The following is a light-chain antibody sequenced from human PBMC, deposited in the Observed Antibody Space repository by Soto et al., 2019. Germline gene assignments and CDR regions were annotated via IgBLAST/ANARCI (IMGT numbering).Light chain of an antibody. CDR3: QQVNNYPLT. Sequence: IQLTQSPSSLSAVVGPTVTITCRAIQGLSSYLAWYQQKPGKAPKLLIYAASTLQTGVPSRFSGSESGTDFTLTISSLQTEDFATYYCQQVNNYPLTFGRGTKVDIK. J-gene: IGKJ4*01. V-gene: IGKV1-9*01. CDR1: QGLSSY. CDR2: AAS.